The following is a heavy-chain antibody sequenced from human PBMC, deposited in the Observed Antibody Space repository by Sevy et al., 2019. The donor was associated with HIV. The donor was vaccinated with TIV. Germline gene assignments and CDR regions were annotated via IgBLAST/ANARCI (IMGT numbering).Heavy chain of an antibody. CDR1: GFTVNDKY. CDR2: IFSSGST. Sequence: GGSLRLSCAISGFTVNDKYIIWVRQAPGKGLEWVSVIFSSGSTYYADSAKGRFTISRDKSKNTVDLQMNSVRAEDTAVYYCGSRFWSYRSGWCYFDYWGQGTLVTVSS. J-gene: IGHJ4*02. D-gene: IGHD6-19*01. V-gene: IGHV3-66*02. CDR3: GSRFWSYRSGWCYFDY.